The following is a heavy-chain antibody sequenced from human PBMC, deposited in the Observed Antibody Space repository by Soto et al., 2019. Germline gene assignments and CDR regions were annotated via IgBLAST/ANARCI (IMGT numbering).Heavy chain of an antibody. CDR1: GFTFSSYG. D-gene: IGHD6-6*01. J-gene: IGHJ6*02. CDR3: ARPGGLEYSSSNYYYGMDV. V-gene: IGHV3-33*01. Sequence: QVQLVESGGGVVQPGRSLRLSCAASGFTFSSYGMHWVRQAPCKGLEWVAVIWYDGSNKYYADSVKGRFTISRDNSKNTLYLQMNSLRAEDTAVYYCARPGGLEYSSSNYYYGMDVWGQGTTVTVSS. CDR2: IWYDGSNK.